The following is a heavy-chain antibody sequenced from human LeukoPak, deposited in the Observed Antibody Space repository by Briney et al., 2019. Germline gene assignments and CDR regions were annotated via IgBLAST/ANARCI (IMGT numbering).Heavy chain of an antibody. CDR1: GGTFSSYG. CDR2: IWYDGSNK. V-gene: IGHV3-33*01. D-gene: IGHD4-23*01. J-gene: IGHJ4*01. CDR3: ARGGDYGGNSDSGY. Sequence: GGSLRLSCAASGGTFSSYGMHWVRQAPGKGLEWVGVIWYDGSNKYYADPVKGRFTISRDNSKNTLYLQMNSLRAADTAADYRARGGDYGGNSDSGYRGHGTLVTVSS.